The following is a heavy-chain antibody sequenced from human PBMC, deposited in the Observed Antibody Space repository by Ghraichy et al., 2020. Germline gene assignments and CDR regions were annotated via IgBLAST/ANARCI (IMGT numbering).Heavy chain of an antibody. Sequence: SETLSLTCAVYGGSFSGYYWSWIRQPPGKGLEWIGEINHSGSTNYNPSLKSRVTISVDTSKNQFSLKLSSVTAADTAVYYCARGRGRGLIAVAGTRGPNWFDPWGQGTLVTVSS. CDR3: ARGRGRGLIAVAGTRGPNWFDP. V-gene: IGHV4-34*01. D-gene: IGHD6-19*01. CDR2: INHSGST. CDR1: GGSFSGYY. J-gene: IGHJ5*02.